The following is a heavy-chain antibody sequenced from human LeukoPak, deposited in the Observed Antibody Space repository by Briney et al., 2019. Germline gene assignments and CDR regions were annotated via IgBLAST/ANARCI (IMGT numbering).Heavy chain of an antibody. Sequence: SETLCLTSTVSGGSISSSSYYWGWIRQPPGKGLERMGSIYYSGSIYYNPSLKSRVTISVDTSKNHFSLKLSSVTAADTAVYYCARFISGSVPDYIDYWGQGTLVTVSS. CDR3: ARFISGSVPDYIDY. CDR2: IYYSGSI. D-gene: IGHD3-10*01. V-gene: IGHV4-39*01. J-gene: IGHJ4*02. CDR1: GGSISSSSYY.